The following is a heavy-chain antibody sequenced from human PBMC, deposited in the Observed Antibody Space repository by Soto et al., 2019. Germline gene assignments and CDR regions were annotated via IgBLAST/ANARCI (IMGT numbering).Heavy chain of an antibody. J-gene: IGHJ4*02. CDR2: ISASGTSI. D-gene: IGHD1-26*01. V-gene: IGHV3-11*01. CDR1: GFSFSDYY. CDR3: ARVSGSQDY. Sequence: GGSLRLSCEASGFSFSDYYMSWIRQAPGKGLECVSYISASGTSIHYADSVKGRFTISRDNAKNSLYLQMNSLRAEDTAVYYCARVSGSQDYWGQGTLVTVSS.